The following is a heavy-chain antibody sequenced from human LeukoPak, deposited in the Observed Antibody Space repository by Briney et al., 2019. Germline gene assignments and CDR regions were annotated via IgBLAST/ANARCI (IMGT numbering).Heavy chain of an antibody. D-gene: IGHD3-10*01. J-gene: IGHJ5*02. Sequence: GESLKISCKGSGYSFTTYWIGWVRQMPGKGLEWVGIIYPGDSDTRYSPSFQGQVTISADKSISTAYLQWSTLKASDTAMYYCARLLYYYGSGSQKWIDPWGQGTLVTVSS. CDR2: IYPGDSDT. CDR3: ARLLYYYGSGSQKWIDP. V-gene: IGHV5-51*01. CDR1: GYSFTTYW.